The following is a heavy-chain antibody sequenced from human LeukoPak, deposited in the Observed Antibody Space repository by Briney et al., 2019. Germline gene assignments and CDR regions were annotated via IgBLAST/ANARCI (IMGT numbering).Heavy chain of an antibody. CDR3: ARSIPSINYYYGMDV. CDR2: IYHSGST. V-gene: IGHV4-30-2*01. D-gene: IGHD2-21*01. Sequence: SETLSLTCAVSGGSISSGGYSWSWIRQPPGKGLEWIGYIYHSGSTNYNPSLKSRVTISVDKSKNQFSLKLSSVTAADTAVYYCARSIPSINYYYGMDVWGQGTTVTVSS. CDR1: GGSISSGGYS. J-gene: IGHJ6*02.